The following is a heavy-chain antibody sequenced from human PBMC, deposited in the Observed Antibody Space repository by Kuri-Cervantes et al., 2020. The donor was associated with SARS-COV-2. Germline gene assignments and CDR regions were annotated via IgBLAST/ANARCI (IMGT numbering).Heavy chain of an antibody. D-gene: IGHD3-16*01. CDR3: ATAVREPFGGY. V-gene: IGHV3-48*01. CDR2: ISSSSSAM. CDR1: GFTFGSYA. J-gene: IGHJ4*02. Sequence: GGSLRLSCAASGFTFGSYAMNWVRQAPGKGLEWVSYISSSSSAMYYPDSVKGRFTMSRDNAKNSLYLQMNSLRAEDTAVYYCATAVREPFGGYWGQGTLVTVSS.